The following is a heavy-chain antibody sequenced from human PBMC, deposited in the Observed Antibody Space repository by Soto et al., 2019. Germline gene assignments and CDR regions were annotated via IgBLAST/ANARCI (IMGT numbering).Heavy chain of an antibody. CDR2: VHHSGST. V-gene: IGHV4-30-2*01. CDR1: GGSMNSGGYS. D-gene: IGHD3-3*01. Sequence: QLQFQESGSGLVKPSQTLSLTCAVSGGSMNSGGYSWSWIRQPPGKGLEWIGYVHHSGSTYYNPCRNSRATISVERSESQGSLRLGSVPAADTAVYYCVRVDDDFCSAFDAWGQGILVTASA. J-gene: IGHJ4*02. CDR3: VRVDDDFCSAFDA.